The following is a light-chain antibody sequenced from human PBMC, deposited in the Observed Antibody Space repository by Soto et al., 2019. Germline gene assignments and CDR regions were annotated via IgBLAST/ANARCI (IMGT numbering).Light chain of an antibody. Sequence: EIVLTQAPATLALSPGARASLSCRASQSVTTHLAWYQQKPGQAPRLLIYDSSNRDTGIPPRCSGSGSGTDITHTASSLESEDFAVYYRQQRVNRVTFGGGTKVDIK. J-gene: IGKJ4*01. V-gene: IGKV3-11*01. CDR1: QSVTTH. CDR2: DSS. CDR3: QQRVNRVT.